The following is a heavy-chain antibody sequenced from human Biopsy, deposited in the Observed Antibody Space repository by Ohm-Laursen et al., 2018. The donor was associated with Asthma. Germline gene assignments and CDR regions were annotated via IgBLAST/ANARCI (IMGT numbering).Heavy chain of an antibody. J-gene: IGHJ3*02. V-gene: IGHV1-3*01. CDR1: GYNFISFA. Sequence: SVKVSCKPSGYNFISFAIHWVRQAPGQRLEWMGWINAGNGNTKYSQKFQGRVSITRDTSASTAYMELTSLRSEDTAAYYCARTYYDFLTGQVKDAFGIWGQGTMVTVSS. CDR3: ARTYYDFLTGQVKDAFGI. D-gene: IGHD3-9*01. CDR2: INAGNGNT.